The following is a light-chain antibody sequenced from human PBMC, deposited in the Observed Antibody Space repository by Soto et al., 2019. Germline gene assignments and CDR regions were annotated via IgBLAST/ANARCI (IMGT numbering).Light chain of an antibody. CDR2: AAS. J-gene: IGKJ5*01. CDR3: QQSYSFPIT. CDR1: QNITTY. Sequence: DIQMTQSPSSLSISVGDRVTITCRASQNITTYLNWYLQKPGKAPNLLIYAASSLIIGVPSRFSGSGSGTEFSLSISSLQPEDVATYYCQQSYSFPITFGQGTRL. V-gene: IGKV1-39*01.